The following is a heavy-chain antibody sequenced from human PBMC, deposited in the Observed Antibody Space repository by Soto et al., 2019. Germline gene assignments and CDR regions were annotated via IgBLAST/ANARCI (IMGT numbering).Heavy chain of an antibody. CDR1: GDSVSSNSAA. CDR3: ARDQGPLPIGYYYYGMDV. CDR2: TYYRSKWYN. V-gene: IGHV6-1*01. J-gene: IGHJ6*02. Sequence: SQTLSLTCAISGDSVSSNSAAWNWIRQSPSRGLEWLGRTYYRSKWYNDYAVSVKSRITINPDTSKNQFSLQLNSVTPEDTAVYYCARDQGPLPIGYYYYGMDVWGQGTTVTVSS. D-gene: IGHD3-10*01.